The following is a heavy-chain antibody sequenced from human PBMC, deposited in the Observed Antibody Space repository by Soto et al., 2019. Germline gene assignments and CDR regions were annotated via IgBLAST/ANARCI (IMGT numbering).Heavy chain of an antibody. CDR1: GYTFTGYY. Sequence: ASVKVSCKASGYTFTGYYMHWVRQAPGQGLEWMGIINPSGGSTSYAQKFQGRVTMTRDTSTSTVYMELSSLRSEDTAVYYCARDFRHRFGEPATPYDYWGQGTLVTVS. V-gene: IGHV1-46*01. CDR3: ARDFRHRFGEPATPYDY. J-gene: IGHJ4*02. D-gene: IGHD3-10*01. CDR2: INPSGGST.